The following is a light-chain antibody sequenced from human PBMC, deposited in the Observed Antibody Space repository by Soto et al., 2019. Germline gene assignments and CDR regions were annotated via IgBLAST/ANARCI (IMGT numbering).Light chain of an antibody. Sequence: DIQMKKSPSVLSASVGDSVTITCRASQSIGKHLNWYQQKPGKAPKFLIYGASTLQSGVPSRFTGSGSGTDFALTVNSLQAEDFATYYCQQGYISPAPFCHGTLLEIK. V-gene: IGKV1-39*01. CDR3: QQGYISPAP. CDR1: QSIGKH. CDR2: GAS. J-gene: IGKJ5*01.